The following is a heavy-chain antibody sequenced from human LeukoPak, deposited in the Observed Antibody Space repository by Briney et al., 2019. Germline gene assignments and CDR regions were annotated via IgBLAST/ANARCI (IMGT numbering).Heavy chain of an antibody. CDR3: ARDTNPYYYDSSGYYY. D-gene: IGHD3-22*01. Sequence: ASVKVSCKASGYTFTSYGISWVRQAPGQGLEWMRWISAYNGNTNYAQKLQGRVTMTTDTSTSTAYMELRSLRSDDTAVYYCARDTNPYYYDSSGYYYWGQGTLVTVSS. V-gene: IGHV1-18*01. J-gene: IGHJ4*02. CDR1: GYTFTSYG. CDR2: ISAYNGNT.